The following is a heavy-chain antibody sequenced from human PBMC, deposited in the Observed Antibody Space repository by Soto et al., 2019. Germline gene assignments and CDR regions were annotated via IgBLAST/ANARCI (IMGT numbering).Heavy chain of an antibody. CDR2: LSHDESNK. J-gene: IGHJ6*02. V-gene: IGHV3-30*18. D-gene: IGHD2-2*01. Sequence: GGSLRLSCGASGFTFSTYGMHWVRQAPGKGLEWVAALSHDESNKFYAASVKGRFTISRDNSKNTLYLEMFSLRAEDTAVYYCVKEGRGSSTSCSRCYGLDVWGQGPTVTV. CDR3: VKEGRGSSTSCSRCYGLDV. CDR1: GFTFSTYG.